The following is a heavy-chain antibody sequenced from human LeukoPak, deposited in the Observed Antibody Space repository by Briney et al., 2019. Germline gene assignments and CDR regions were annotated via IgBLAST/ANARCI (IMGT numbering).Heavy chain of an antibody. CDR1: GYTFTGYY. CDR3: ARDRRLSLKGLDP. J-gene: IGHJ5*02. CDR2: INPNSGGT. Sequence: ASVKVSCKASGYTFTGYYIHWVRQAPGQGLEWMGWINPNSGGTNYAQKFQGRVTMTRDTSISTAYMELSRLRSDDTAVYYCARDRRLSLKGLDPWGQGTLVTVSS. V-gene: IGHV1-2*02.